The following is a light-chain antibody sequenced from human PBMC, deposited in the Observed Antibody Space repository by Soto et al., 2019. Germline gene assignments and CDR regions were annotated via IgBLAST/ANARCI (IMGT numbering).Light chain of an antibody. Sequence: IQVTQYKSTLSASVGDRVTITCRASQSISSYLNWYPQKPGKAPKLLIYAASSLQSRVPSRFSGSGSGTDFTLTISSLQPEEFATYYCQQSYSTLMYTFGQGTRVDTK. CDR2: AAS. V-gene: IGKV1-39*01. CDR1: QSISSY. J-gene: IGKJ2*01. CDR3: QQSYSTLMYT.